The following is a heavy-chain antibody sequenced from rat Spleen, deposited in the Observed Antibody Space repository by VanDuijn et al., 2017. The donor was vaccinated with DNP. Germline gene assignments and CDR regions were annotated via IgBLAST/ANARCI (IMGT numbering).Heavy chain of an antibody. V-gene: IGHV5-58*01. CDR2: ISYDGGST. CDR1: GFTFSNSW. J-gene: IGHJ3*01. Sequence: EVQLVETGGGLVQPGWSLKLSCVASGFTFSNSWMYWIRQAPGKGLEWLGSISYDGGSTYYRDSVKGRFTISRDNAKSSLYLQMDSLRSEDTATYYCTTDLAYWGQGTLVTVSS. CDR3: TTDLAY.